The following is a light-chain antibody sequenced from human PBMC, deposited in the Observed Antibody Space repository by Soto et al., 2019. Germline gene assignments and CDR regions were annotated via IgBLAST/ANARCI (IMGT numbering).Light chain of an antibody. J-gene: IGKJ1*01. V-gene: IGKV1-5*03. Sequence: DIQMTQSPSTLSGSVGDRVTITCRASQTISSWLAWYQQKPGKAPKLLIYKPSTLKSGVPSRFSGSGSGTEFTLTISSLQPDDVATYYCQHFNSYSEAFGQGTKVELK. CDR3: QHFNSYSEA. CDR1: QTISSW. CDR2: KPS.